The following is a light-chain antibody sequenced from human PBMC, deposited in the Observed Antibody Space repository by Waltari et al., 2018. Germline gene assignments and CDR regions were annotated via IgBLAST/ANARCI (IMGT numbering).Light chain of an antibody. CDR1: GSDIGSYHF. J-gene: IGLJ2*01. V-gene: IGLV2-14*03. CDR3: SSYTSTNTII. Sequence: QSALAQSASVSGSPGQSITISCTGTGSDIGSYHFVSWYQQHPGKAPKLLIFDVSRWSSGVSHRFSGSKSGNTASLTISGLQAEDEADYYCSSYTSTNTIIFGGGTKVTVL. CDR2: DVS.